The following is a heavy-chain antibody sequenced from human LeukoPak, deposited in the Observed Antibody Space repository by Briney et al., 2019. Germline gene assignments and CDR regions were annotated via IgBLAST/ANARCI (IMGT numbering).Heavy chain of an antibody. J-gene: IGHJ4*02. Sequence: PGGSLRLSCAASEFLFSSYHMNWVRQAPGKGLEWFSSISSSGSYMFYADSLKGRFTISRDNAKKSLYLQMDSLRAEDTAVYYCAKDRITGTPYYFDYWGQGTLVTVSS. CDR2: ISSSGSYM. CDR3: AKDRITGTPYYFDY. CDR1: EFLFSSYH. D-gene: IGHD1-20*01. V-gene: IGHV3-21*04.